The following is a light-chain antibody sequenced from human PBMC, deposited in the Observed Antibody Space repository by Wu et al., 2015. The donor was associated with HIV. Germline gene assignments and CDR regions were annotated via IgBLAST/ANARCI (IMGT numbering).Light chain of an antibody. V-gene: IGKV1-33*01. CDR1: QDISNY. CDR3: QQYADPPFN. Sequence: ASVGDRVTISCQASQDISNYLNWYQQKVGKAPKLLIYDASNLEAGVPSGLSGSGSGTNFTFTISSQMEAEDFAVYYCQQYADPPFNFGQGTKLETK. J-gene: IGKJ2*01. CDR2: DAS.